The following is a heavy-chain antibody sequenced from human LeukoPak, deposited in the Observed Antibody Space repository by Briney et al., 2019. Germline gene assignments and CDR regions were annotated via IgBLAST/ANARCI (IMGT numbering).Heavy chain of an antibody. V-gene: IGHV4-34*01. CDR3: ARHYRTRPKVYSSSWYPPGSFPDY. J-gene: IGHJ4*02. CDR2: INHSGST. Sequence: SETLSLTCAVYGGSFSGYYWSWIRQPPGKGLEWIGEINHSGSTNYNPSLKSRVTISVDTSKNQFSLKLSSVTAADTAVYYCARHYRTRPKVYSSSWYPPGSFPDYWGQGTLVTVSS. D-gene: IGHD6-13*01. CDR1: GGSFSGYY.